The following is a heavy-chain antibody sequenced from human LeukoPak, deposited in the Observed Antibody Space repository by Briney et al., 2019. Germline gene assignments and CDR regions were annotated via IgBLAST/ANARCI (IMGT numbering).Heavy chain of an antibody. V-gene: IGHV3-48*01. CDR3: AREDDVDTAMVTGGY. J-gene: IGHJ4*02. D-gene: IGHD5-18*01. CDR1: GFTFSSYS. Sequence: GGSLRLSCAASGFTFSSYSMNWVRQAPGKGLEWVSYISSSSTIYYADSVKGRFTISRDNAKNSLYLQMNSLRAEDTAVYYCAREDDVDTAMVTGGYWGQGTLVTVSS. CDR2: ISSSSTI.